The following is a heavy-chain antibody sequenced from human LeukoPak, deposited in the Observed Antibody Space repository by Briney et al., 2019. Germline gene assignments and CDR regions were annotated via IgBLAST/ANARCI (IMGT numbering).Heavy chain of an antibody. V-gene: IGHV3-30*04. J-gene: IGHJ5*02. CDR2: ISYDGSNK. D-gene: IGHD2-2*02. CDR1: EFTFSSYA. Sequence: GRSLRLSCAASEFTFSSYAFHWVRRAPGKGLEWVAVISYDGSNKHYADSVKGRFTISRDNSKNTLYLQMNSLRAEDTAVYYCARYIPWFDPWGQGTLVTVSS. CDR3: ARYIPWFDP.